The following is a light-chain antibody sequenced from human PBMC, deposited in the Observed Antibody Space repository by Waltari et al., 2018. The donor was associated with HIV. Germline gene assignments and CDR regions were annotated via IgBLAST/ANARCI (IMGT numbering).Light chain of an antibody. CDR2: EVS. V-gene: IGLV2-14*01. Sequence: QSALTQPASVSGSPGQSITISCTGTSSDVGAYNYVSWYQQHPDKAPKLMISEVSKRPSVVSNRFSGSKSGNTASLPISGLQAEDEADYYCSSYTTTRTLVFGGGTKLTVL. CDR3: SSYTTTRTLV. J-gene: IGLJ2*01. CDR1: SSDVGAYNY.